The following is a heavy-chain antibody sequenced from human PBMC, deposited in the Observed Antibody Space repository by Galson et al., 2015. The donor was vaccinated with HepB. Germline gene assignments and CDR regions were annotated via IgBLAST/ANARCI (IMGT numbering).Heavy chain of an antibody. Sequence: SETLSLTCAVSGGSISSTNWWSWVRQPPGKGLVWIGEIYHSGSTKYNPSLKSRVTISVDKSKNQFSLNLTSVTAEDTAVYYCARQNGLVHGTDHWGQGTLVTVSS. V-gene: IGHV4-4*02. CDR1: GGSISSTNW. D-gene: IGHD6-19*01. CDR3: ARQNGLVHGTDH. J-gene: IGHJ4*02. CDR2: IYHSGST.